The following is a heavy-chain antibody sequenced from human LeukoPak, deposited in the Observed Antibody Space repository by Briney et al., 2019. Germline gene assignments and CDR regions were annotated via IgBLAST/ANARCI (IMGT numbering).Heavy chain of an antibody. V-gene: IGHV1-24*01. J-gene: IGHJ4*02. CDR3: ATGERDGGVIVKFDY. CDR1: GYTLTELS. CDR2: FDPEDGET. D-gene: IGHD3-16*02. Sequence: ASVKVSCKVSGYTLTELSMYWVRQAPGKGLEWMGGFDPEDGETIYAQKFQGRVTMTEDTSTDTAYMELSSLRSEDTAVYYCATGERDGGVIVKFDYWGQGTLVTVSS.